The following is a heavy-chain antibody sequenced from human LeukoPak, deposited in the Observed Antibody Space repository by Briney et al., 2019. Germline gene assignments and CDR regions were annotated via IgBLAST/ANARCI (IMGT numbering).Heavy chain of an antibody. V-gene: IGHV1-2*02. D-gene: IGHD6-19*01. CDR1: GCTFSGYY. CDR2: INPSNGDT. J-gene: IGHJ4*02. Sequence: ASVKVSCKASGCTFSGYYIHWVQQAPGQGLEWIAWINPSNGDTNYAQKFQGRVTMTRDTSISTAYMELTRLISDDTAVYYCARVGSSGWYVHPTLDYWGQGTLVTVSS. CDR3: ARVGSSGWYVHPTLDY.